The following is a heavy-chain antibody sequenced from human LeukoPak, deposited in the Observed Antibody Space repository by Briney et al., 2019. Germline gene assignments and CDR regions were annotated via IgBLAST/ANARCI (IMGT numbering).Heavy chain of an antibody. Sequence: PGGSLRLSCAASGFTFSSYAMSWVRQAPGKGLEWVSAISGSGGSTYYADSVKGRFTISRDNSKNTLYLQMNSLRAEDTAVYYCAKVGGVVVPAALGEDYWGQGTLVTVSS. CDR3: AKVGGVVVPAALGEDY. D-gene: IGHD2-2*01. V-gene: IGHV3-23*01. CDR2: ISGSGGST. J-gene: IGHJ4*02. CDR1: GFTFSSYA.